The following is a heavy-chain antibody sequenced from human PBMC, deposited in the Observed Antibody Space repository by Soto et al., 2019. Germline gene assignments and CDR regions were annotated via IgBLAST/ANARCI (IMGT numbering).Heavy chain of an antibody. J-gene: IGHJ4*02. CDR1: GGSISSYY. Sequence: SETLSLTCTVSGGSISSYYWSWIRQPPGKGLEWIGYIYYSGSTNYNPSLKSRITISVDTSKNQFSLKLSSVTASDTAVYYCASHSGFGYCSSTSCPPHFDYWGQGTLVTVSS. CDR3: ASHSGFGYCSSTSCPPHFDY. V-gene: IGHV4-59*08. CDR2: IYYSGST. D-gene: IGHD2-2*01.